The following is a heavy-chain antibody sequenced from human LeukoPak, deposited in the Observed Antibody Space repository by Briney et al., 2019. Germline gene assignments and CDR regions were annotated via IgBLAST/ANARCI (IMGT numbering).Heavy chain of an antibody. CDR2: ISYDGSNK. V-gene: IGHV3-30-3*01. J-gene: IGHJ1*01. D-gene: IGHD6-13*01. CDR3: ARGPKPMHELGIALLQH. CDR1: GFTFSSYA. Sequence: HSGRSLRLSCAASGFTFSSYAMHWVRQAPGKGLEWVAVISYDGSNKYYADSVKGRSTISRDNSKNTLYLQMNSLRAEDTAVYYCARGPKPMHELGIALLQHWGQGTLVTASS.